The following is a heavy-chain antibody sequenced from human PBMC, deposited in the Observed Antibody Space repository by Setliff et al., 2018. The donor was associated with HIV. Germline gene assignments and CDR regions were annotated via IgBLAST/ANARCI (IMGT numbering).Heavy chain of an antibody. Sequence: SVKVSCKSSGDTFSTYVFTWVRQAPGQGLEWMGGVTPILHTTNYAQKFQGRVTITADTSTSTVYMELSSLRSEDTAVYYCAREALHAGGWRGAFDIWGQGTMVTVSS. CDR3: AREALHAGGWRGAFDI. V-gene: IGHV1-69*10. D-gene: IGHD6-19*01. CDR1: GDTFSTYV. J-gene: IGHJ3*02. CDR2: VTPILHTT.